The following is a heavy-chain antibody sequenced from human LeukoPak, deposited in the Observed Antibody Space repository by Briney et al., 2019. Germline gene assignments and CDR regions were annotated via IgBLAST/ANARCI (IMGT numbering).Heavy chain of an antibody. CDR2: INPNSGGT. V-gene: IGHV1-2*02. Sequence: ASVKVSCKASGYTFTGYYMHWVRQAPGQGLEWMGWINPNSGGTNYSQKFQGRVTMTRDTSISTAYMELSRLRSDDTAVYYCAKVIGSYYDFPGAFDIWGQGTMVTVSS. J-gene: IGHJ3*02. CDR1: GYTFTGYY. D-gene: IGHD3-3*01. CDR3: AKVIGSYYDFPGAFDI.